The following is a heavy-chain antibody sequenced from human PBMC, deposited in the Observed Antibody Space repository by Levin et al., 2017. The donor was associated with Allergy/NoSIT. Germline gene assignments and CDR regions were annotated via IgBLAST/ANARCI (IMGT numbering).Heavy chain of an antibody. CDR1: GFTFSSYS. CDR3: ARDTFRRYYYGSGSYPAFDY. V-gene: IGHV3-48*02. D-gene: IGHD3-10*01. CDR2: ISSSSSTI. Sequence: AGGSLRLSCAASGFTFSSYSMNWVRQAPGKGLEWVSYISSSSSTIYYADSVKGRFTISRDNAKNSLYLQMNSLRDEDTAVYYCARDTFRRYYYGSGSYPAFDYWGQGTLVTVSS. J-gene: IGHJ4*02.